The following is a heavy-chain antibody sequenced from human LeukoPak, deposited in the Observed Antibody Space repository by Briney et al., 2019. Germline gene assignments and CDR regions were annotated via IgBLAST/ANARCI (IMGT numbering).Heavy chain of an antibody. CDR3: ARDNRKGGRPDAFDI. Sequence: PSQTLSLTCTVSGGSISSYYWSWIRQPPGKGLEWIGYIYYSGSTNYNPSLKSRVTISVDTSKNQFSLKLSSVTAADTAVYYCARDNRKGGRPDAFDIWGQGTMVTVSS. V-gene: IGHV4-59*01. CDR2: IYYSGST. D-gene: IGHD2/OR15-2a*01. CDR1: GGSISSYY. J-gene: IGHJ3*02.